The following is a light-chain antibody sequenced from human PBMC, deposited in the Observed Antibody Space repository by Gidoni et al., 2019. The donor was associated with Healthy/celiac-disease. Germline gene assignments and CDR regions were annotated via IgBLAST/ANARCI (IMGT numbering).Light chain of an antibody. J-gene: IGKJ4*01. V-gene: IGKV1-27*01. CDR1: PGISNY. Sequence: IQMSQSPSSLSASVGDRVTITCRASPGISNYLAWYQQKPGKVPNLLINDASTLQSGVPSRFSGSGSGTDFTLTISSLQPEDVATYYCQKYNSAPPLTFGGGTKVEIK. CDR3: QKYNSAPPLT. CDR2: DAS.